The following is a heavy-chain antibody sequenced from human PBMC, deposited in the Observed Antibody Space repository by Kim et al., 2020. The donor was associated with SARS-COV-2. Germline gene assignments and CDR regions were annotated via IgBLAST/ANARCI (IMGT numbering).Heavy chain of an antibody. Sequence: GGSLRLSCTASGFTFSGSAMHWVRQPSGKGLEWVGRIRSKTSSYATAYAASVKGRFTISRDDSKNTAYLQMNSLKTEDTAVYYCTRGVAATRGMDLWGQGTTVTVSS. D-gene: IGHD2-15*01. V-gene: IGHV3-73*01. CDR2: IRSKTSSYAT. J-gene: IGHJ6*02. CDR3: TRGVAATRGMDL. CDR1: GFTFSGSA.